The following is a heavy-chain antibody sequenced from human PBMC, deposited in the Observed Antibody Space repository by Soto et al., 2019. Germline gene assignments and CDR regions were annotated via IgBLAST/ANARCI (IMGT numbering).Heavy chain of an antibody. Sequence: QVQLVESGGGVVQPGRSLRLSCAASGFTFSSYGMHWVRQAPGKGLEWVAVIWYDGSNKYYADSVKGRFTISRDNSKNTLYLQMNSLRAEDTAVYYCARAGWLVRDWFDPWGQGTLVTVSS. CDR2: IWYDGSNK. J-gene: IGHJ5*02. D-gene: IGHD6-19*01. CDR1: GFTFSSYG. CDR3: ARAGWLVRDWFDP. V-gene: IGHV3-33*01.